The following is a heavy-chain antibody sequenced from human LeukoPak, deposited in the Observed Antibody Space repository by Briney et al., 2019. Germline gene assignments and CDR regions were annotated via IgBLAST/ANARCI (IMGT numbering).Heavy chain of an antibody. CDR3: ARGRITMVRGVSTFDP. J-gene: IGHJ5*02. CDR1: GYTFTSYD. Sequence: ASVKVSCKASGYTFTSYDINWVRQATEQGLEWMGWMNPNSGNTGYAQKFQGRVTMTRNTSISTAYMELSSLRSEDTAVYYCARGRITMVRGVSTFDPWGQGTLVTVSS. V-gene: IGHV1-8*01. CDR2: MNPNSGNT. D-gene: IGHD3-10*01.